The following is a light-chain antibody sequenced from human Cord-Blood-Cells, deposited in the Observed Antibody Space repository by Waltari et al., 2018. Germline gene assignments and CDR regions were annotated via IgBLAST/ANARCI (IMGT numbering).Light chain of an antibody. CDR2: DAS. Sequence: DIQMTQSPSSLSASVGDRVTITCPASQDISNYLNWYQQKPGKAPKLLIYDASNLETGVPSRFSGSGSGTDFTFTISSLQPEYIATYYCQQYDNRITFGQVTRLEIK. J-gene: IGKJ5*01. CDR3: QQYDNRIT. CDR1: QDISNY. V-gene: IGKV1-33*01.